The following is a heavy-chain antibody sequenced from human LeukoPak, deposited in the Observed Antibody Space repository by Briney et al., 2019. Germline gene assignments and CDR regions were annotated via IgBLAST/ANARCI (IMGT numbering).Heavy chain of an antibody. J-gene: IGHJ2*01. Sequence: SETLSLTCTVSGASISSYYWSWIRQPPGKGLEWVAYISNSGSTTYSSSLKSRVTISVDMSNNHFSLKLSSVTAADTAVYYCVRGIYRRSPQGYWFFDLWGRGTLVTVSS. D-gene: IGHD6-6*01. V-gene: IGHV4-59*01. CDR2: ISNSGST. CDR1: GASISSYY. CDR3: VRGIYRRSPQGYWFFDL.